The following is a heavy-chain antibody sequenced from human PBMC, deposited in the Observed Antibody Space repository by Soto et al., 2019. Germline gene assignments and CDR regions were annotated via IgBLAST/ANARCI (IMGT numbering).Heavy chain of an antibody. CDR3: AIPGKSSHWCYEH. CDR2: INQDGSVK. Sequence: EVQLVDSGGGLVQPGGSLRLSCAASGYTFGNYWLSWVRQAPGTGLEWVANINQDGSVKHYVDSVEGRCTISRDNVKNTLYLQMNSLRAEDTAVYYCAIPGKSSHWCYEHWGRGTLVTVSS. D-gene: IGHD6-13*01. J-gene: IGHJ1*01. CDR1: GYTFGNYW. V-gene: IGHV3-7*01.